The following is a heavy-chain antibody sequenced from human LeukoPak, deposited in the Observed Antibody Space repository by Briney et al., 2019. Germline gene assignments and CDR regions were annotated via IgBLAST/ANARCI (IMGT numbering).Heavy chain of an antibody. V-gene: IGHV4-39*07. CDR1: GGSISSSSYY. D-gene: IGHD3-10*01. Sequence: SETLSLTCTVSGGSISSSSYYWGWIRQPPGKGLEWIGSIYYSGSTYYNPSLKSRVTISVDTSKNQFSLKLSSVTAADTAVYYCARDYRTGIPFDYWGQGTLVTVSS. CDR3: ARDYRTGIPFDY. J-gene: IGHJ4*02. CDR2: IYYSGST.